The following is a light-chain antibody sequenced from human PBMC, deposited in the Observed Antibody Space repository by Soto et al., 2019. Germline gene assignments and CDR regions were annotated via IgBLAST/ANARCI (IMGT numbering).Light chain of an antibody. Sequence: ERVMTQSPATLSVSPGETATLSCRASQSVSSNLAWYQLKPGQAPRLHIYGASTRATGIPARFSGSGSGTEFTLTISSLQSEDFAVYYCQQYNNWPPWTFGQGTKVEIK. CDR2: GAS. CDR3: QQYNNWPPWT. CDR1: QSVSSN. V-gene: IGKV3-15*01. J-gene: IGKJ1*01.